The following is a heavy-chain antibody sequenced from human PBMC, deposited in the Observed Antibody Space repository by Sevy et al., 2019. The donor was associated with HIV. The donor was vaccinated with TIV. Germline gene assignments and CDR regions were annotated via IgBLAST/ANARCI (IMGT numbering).Heavy chain of an antibody. CDR3: ARYYYDSSGYNNWFDP. D-gene: IGHD3-22*01. CDR2: IYYSGST. CDR1: GGSISSGGYY. V-gene: IGHV4-31*03. Sequence: SETLSLTCTVSGGSISSGGYYWSWIRQHPGKGLEWIGYIYYSGSTYYNPSLKSRVTMSVDTSKNQFSLKLSSVTAADTAVYYCARYYYDSSGYNNWFDPWGQGTLVTVSS. J-gene: IGHJ5*02.